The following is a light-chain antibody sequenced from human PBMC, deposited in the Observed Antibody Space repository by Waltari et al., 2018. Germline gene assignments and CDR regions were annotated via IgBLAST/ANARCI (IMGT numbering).Light chain of an antibody. CDR2: KDN. Sequence: SYALTQLPSVSVSPGQTARITCSGVALPTQYVYWYQQKSGQAPILVIYKDNKRPSGIPERFSGSTSGTTKTLTISGVQAEDEADYYCQSSDISATWVFGGGTKLTVL. J-gene: IGLJ3*02. V-gene: IGLV3-25*03. CDR1: ALPTQY. CDR3: QSSDISATWV.